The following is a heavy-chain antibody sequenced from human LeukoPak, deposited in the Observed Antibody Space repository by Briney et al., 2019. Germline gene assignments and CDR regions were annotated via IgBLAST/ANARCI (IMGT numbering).Heavy chain of an antibody. D-gene: IGHD3-16*01. CDR3: AKHGGPHSMDV. CDR2: INHDGSET. J-gene: IGHJ6*02. V-gene: IGHV3-7*02. Sequence: PGGSLRLSCATSGFTFSSIWMSWFRQAPGKVREWGANINHDGSETNYVDSVKGRFTISRDNDKNSLHLQLNSLRVEDTAVYYCAKHGGPHSMDVWGQGNTVTVSS. CDR1: GFTFSSIW.